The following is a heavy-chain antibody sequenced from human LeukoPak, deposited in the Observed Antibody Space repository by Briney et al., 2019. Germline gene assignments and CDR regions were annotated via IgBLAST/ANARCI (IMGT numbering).Heavy chain of an antibody. J-gene: IGHJ3*02. CDR2: IYPGDSDT. V-gene: IGHV5-51*01. CDR1: GYSFTSYW. CDR3: ARHFRRGSYFNDAFDI. D-gene: IGHD1-26*01. Sequence: GESLKISCKGSGYSFTSYWIGWVRQMPGKGLEWMGIIYPGDSDTRYSPSFQGQVTISADKSISTAYLQWSSLKASDTAMYYCARHFRRGSYFNDAFDIWGQGTMVTVSS.